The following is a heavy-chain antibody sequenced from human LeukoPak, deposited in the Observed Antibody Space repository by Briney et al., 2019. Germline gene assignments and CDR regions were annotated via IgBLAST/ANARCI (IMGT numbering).Heavy chain of an antibody. J-gene: IGHJ4*02. D-gene: IGHD3-22*01. CDR1: GFTFSSYA. CDR3: ASTSSGYWVDY. CDR2: ISYDGSNK. Sequence: GGSLRLSCAASGFTFSSYAMHWVRQAPGKGLEWVAVISYDGSNKYYADSVKGRFTISGDNSKNTLYLQMNSLRAEDTAVYYCASTSSGYWVDYWGQGTLVTVSS. V-gene: IGHV3-30*04.